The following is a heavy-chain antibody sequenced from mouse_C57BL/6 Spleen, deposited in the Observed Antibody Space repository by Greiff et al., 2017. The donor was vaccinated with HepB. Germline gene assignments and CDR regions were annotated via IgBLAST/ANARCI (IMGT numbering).Heavy chain of an antibody. CDR2: IDPEDGDT. J-gene: IGHJ2*01. V-gene: IGHV14-1*01. Sequence: EVQLQQSGAELVRPGASVKLSCTASGFNIKDYYMHWVKQRPEQGLEWIGRIDPEDGDTEYAPKFQGKATMTADTSSNHAFLQLSSLTSEDTAVYYCTTLGVYYFDYWGQGTTLTVSS. CDR1: GFNIKDYY. CDR3: TTLGVYYFDY.